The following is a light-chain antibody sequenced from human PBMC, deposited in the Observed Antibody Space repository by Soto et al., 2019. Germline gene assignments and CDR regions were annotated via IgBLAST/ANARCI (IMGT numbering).Light chain of an antibody. CDR1: SSDVGGYNY. CDR2: DVS. Sequence: QSALTQPASVSGSPGQSITISCTGTSSDVGGYNYVSWYQQHPGKAPRLMIYDVSNRPSGVSTRFSGSKSGNTASLTMSGLQAEDEADSYCSSYTSSSTLVVFGGGTKLTVL. CDR3: SSYTSSSTLVV. V-gene: IGLV2-14*01. J-gene: IGLJ2*01.